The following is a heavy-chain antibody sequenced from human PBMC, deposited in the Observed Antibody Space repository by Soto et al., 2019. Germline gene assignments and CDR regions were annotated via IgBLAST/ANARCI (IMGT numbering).Heavy chain of an antibody. Sequence: ASVKVSCKASGYTFTGYYMHWVRQAPGQGLEWMGWINPNSGGTNYAQKFQGRVTMTRGTSISTAYMELSRLRSDDTAVYYCARDRSFYCSSTSCYYYYGMDVWGQGTTGTVS. CDR3: ARDRSFYCSSTSCYYYYGMDV. CDR2: INPNSGGT. J-gene: IGHJ6*02. D-gene: IGHD2-2*01. CDR1: GYTFTGYY. V-gene: IGHV1-2*02.